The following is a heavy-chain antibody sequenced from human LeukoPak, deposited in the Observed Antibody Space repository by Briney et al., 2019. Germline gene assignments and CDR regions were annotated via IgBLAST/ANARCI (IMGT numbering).Heavy chain of an antibody. CDR1: GFTFSSHV. V-gene: IGHV3-23*01. D-gene: IGHD3-10*01. CDR2: ISNTGSDT. J-gene: IGHJ6*02. CDR3: AKVPYSDYGSGRPPFMDV. Sequence: GGSLRLSCAASGFTFSSHVMSWVRQAPGKGLEWVSTISNTGSDTYYADSVKGRFTISRDNSENTLYLQMNNLRAEDTAIHYCAKVPYSDYGSGRPPFMDVWGQGTMVAVSS.